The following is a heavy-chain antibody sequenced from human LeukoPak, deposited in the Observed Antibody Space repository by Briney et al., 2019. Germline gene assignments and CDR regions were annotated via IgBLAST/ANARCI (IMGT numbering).Heavy chain of an antibody. D-gene: IGHD3-10*01. CDR3: ARDPLTTMVRGPVRSPLGY. CDR1: GYTFTGYY. J-gene: IGHJ4*02. CDR2: INPNSGGT. Sequence: GASVKVSCKASGYTFTGYYMHWVRQAPGQGLEWMGWINPNSGGTNYAQKFQGRVTMTRDTSISTAYMELSRLRSDDTAVYYCARDPLTTMVRGPVRSPLGYWGQGTLVTVSS. V-gene: IGHV1-2*02.